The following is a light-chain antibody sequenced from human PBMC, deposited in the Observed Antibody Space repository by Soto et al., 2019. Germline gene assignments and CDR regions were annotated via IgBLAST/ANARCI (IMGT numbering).Light chain of an antibody. J-gene: IGLJ2*01. CDR2: DVS. CDR1: SSDVGRYDY. CDR3: SSYTGSSTL. Sequence: QSVLTQPASVSGSPGQSITISCTGTSSDVGRYDYVSWYQQHPGKAPKLMIYDVSNRPSGVSNRFSGSKSGNTASLTISGLQAEDEADYYCSSYTGSSTLFGGGTKLTVL. V-gene: IGLV2-14*01.